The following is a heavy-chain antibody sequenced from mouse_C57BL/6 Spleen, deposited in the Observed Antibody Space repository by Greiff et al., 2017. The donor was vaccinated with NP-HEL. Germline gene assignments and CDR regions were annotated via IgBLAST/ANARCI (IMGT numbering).Heavy chain of an antibody. V-gene: IGHV1-72*01. CDR2: IDPNSGGT. J-gene: IGHJ1*03. CDR3: AYEYGFDV. D-gene: IGHD2-4*01. CDR1: GYTFTSYW. Sequence: QVHVKQSGAELVKPGASVKLSCKASGYTFTSYWMHWVKQRPGRGLEWIGRIDPNSGGTKYNEKFKSKATLTVDKPSNTAYMQLSSLTSEGSAVYYCAYEYGFDVWGTGTTVTVSS.